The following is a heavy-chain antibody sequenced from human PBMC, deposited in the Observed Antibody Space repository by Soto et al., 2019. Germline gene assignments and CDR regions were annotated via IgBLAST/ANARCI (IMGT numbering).Heavy chain of an antibody. CDR3: VKSFFYDSSGYHYGLFDH. J-gene: IGHJ4*02. V-gene: IGHV3-30*18. D-gene: IGHD3-22*01. CDR1: GFTFSKYA. CDR2: VSFDGNNR. Sequence: QVHLVESGGGVVQPGRSLRLSCAASGFTFSKYAMYWVHQAPGRGPEWVAVVSFDGNNRFHADSVRGRFTISRDNSKSTLFLQMDSLRVEDTAVYYCVKSFFYDSSGYHYGLFDHWGQGALVTVSS.